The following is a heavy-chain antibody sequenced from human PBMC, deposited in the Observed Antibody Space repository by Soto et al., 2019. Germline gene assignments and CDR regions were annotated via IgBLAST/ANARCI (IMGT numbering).Heavy chain of an antibody. D-gene: IGHD3-16*01. CDR2: ISYDGSNK. J-gene: IGHJ4*02. CDR3: AKDNSTSLAIDY. Sequence: GGSLRLSCAASGFTFSNYGMQWVRQAPGKGLEWVTVISYDGSNKDYADSVKGRFTISRDNSKNTLYLQMNSLRADDTAVYYCAKDNSTSLAIDYWGPGSLVTVSS. CDR1: GFTFSNYG. V-gene: IGHV3-30*18.